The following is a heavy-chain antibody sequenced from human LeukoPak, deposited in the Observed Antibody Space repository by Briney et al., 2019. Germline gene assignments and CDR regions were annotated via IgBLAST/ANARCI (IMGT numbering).Heavy chain of an antibody. D-gene: IGHD4-17*01. CDR1: GGSISSGDYY. Sequence: PSQTLSLTCTVSGGSISSGDYYWSWIRQPPGKGLEWIGYIYYSGSTYYNPSLKSRVTISVDTSKNQFSLKLSSVTAADTAVYYCARGTVTTREVGYIDYWGQGTLVTVSS. J-gene: IGHJ4*02. CDR2: IYYSGST. V-gene: IGHV4-30-4*01. CDR3: ARGTVTTREVGYIDY.